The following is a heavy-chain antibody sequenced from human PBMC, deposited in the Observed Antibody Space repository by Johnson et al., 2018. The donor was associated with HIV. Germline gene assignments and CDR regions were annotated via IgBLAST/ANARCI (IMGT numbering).Heavy chain of an antibody. D-gene: IGHD3-22*01. CDR2: INSDGSSI. V-gene: IGHV3-74*01. J-gene: IGHJ3*02. CDR3: ARGSQRGYYFLRAFDI. Sequence: VQLVESGGGLVQPGGSLRLSCAASGFTFSSYWMHWVRQAPGKGLVWVSRINSDGSSITYADSVKGRFTISRDNAKNTLYLQLNSLRAEDTAVYDCARGSQRGYYFLRAFDIWGQGTMVTVSS. CDR1: GFTFSSYW.